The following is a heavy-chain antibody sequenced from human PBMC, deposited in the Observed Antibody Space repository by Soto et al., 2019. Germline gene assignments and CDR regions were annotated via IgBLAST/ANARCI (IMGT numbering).Heavy chain of an antibody. CDR2: LSDSGGSI. D-gene: IGHD6-13*01. CDR3: AKVSSSWYAGFFDL. V-gene: IGHV3-23*01. J-gene: IGHJ4*02. CDR1: GFTFSSHA. Sequence: QAGGSLRRSCTASGFTFSSHAMTWVRQAPGKGLEWVSGLSDSGGSIYYADSVKGRFTISRDNSMNMLYLQMNTLRAEDTAIYYCAKVSSSWYAGFFDLWGQGTLVTVS.